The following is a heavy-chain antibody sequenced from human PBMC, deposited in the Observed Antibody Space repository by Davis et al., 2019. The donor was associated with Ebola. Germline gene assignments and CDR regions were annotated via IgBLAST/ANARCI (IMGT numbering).Heavy chain of an antibody. CDR2: ISRDGSST. J-gene: IGHJ6*02. V-gene: IGHV3-43*02. D-gene: IGHD2-21*02. CDR3: AKEILPFYYYDMDV. CDR1: GFTFDDFA. Sequence: GGSLRLSCAASGFTFDDFAMHWVRQAPGKGLEWVSIISRDGSSTNYADSVKGRFTISRDNSENSLHLEMNSLRPEDTALYFCAKEILPFYYYDMDVWGQGTTVTVSS.